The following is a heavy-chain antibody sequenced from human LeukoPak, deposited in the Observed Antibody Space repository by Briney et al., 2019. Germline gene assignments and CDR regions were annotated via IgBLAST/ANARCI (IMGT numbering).Heavy chain of an antibody. CDR2: IDWDDDK. J-gene: IGHJ4*02. CDR1: GFSLSTSGMC. CDR3: ARSKTTDSYFDY. D-gene: IGHD1-1*01. Sequence: SGPTLVNPTQTLTLTCTFAGFSLSTSGMCVSWIRQPPGKALEWLARIDWDDDKYYSTSLKTRLTISKDTSKNQVVLTMTNMDPVDTATYYCARSKTTDSYFDYWGQGTLVTVSS. V-gene: IGHV2-70*11.